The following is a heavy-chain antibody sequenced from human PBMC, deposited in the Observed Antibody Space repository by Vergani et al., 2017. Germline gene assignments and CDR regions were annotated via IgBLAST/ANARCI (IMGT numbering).Heavy chain of an antibody. J-gene: IGHJ6*02. D-gene: IGHD5-12*01. V-gene: IGHV1-69*01. CDR3: ARVGISGYEYYYYGMDV. CDR2: IIPIFGTA. CDR1: GGTFSSYA. Sequence: QVQLVQSGAEVKKPGSSVKVSCKASGGTFSSYAISWVRQAPGQGLEWMGGIIPIFGTANYAQKLQGRVTITADESTSTAYMELSSLRSEDTAVYYCARVGISGYEYYYYGMDVWGQGTTVTVSS.